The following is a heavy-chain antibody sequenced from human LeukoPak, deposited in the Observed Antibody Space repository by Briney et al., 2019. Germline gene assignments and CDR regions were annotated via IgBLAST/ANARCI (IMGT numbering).Heavy chain of an antibody. CDR1: GGSITSYY. CDR2: IYYSGST. J-gene: IGHJ6*04. Sequence: SETLSLTCTVSGGSITSYYWSWIRQPPGKGLEWIGYIYYSGSTNYNPSFKSRLTISVDTSKNQFSLKLSSVTAADTAVYYCARVSGGRADVWGEGTTVTVSA. CDR3: ARVSGGRADV. V-gene: IGHV4-59*01. D-gene: IGHD3-16*01.